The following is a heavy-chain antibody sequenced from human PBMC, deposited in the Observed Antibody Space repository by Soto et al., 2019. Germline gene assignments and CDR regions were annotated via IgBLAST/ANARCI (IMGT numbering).Heavy chain of an antibody. D-gene: IGHD2-2*01. CDR2: IIPMFGTA. CDR1: GGTFSTYT. V-gene: IGHV1-69*12. J-gene: IGHJ6*02. Sequence: QVQLVQSGAEVKKPGSSVKVSCKASGGTFSTYTINWVRQAPGQGLEWMGGIIPMFGTANYAQKFQGRVTIPGEXAXSXXYMELSSLRSEDTAVYYCARRYCISTSCHYYGMDVWGQGTTVTVSS. CDR3: ARRYCISTSCHYYGMDV.